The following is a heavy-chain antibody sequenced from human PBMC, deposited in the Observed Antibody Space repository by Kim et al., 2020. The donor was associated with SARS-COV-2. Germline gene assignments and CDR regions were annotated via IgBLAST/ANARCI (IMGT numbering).Heavy chain of an antibody. CDR3: ARVMVLWFGETATDAFDI. D-gene: IGHD3-10*01. Sequence: KSRVTISVDTSKNQFSLKLSSVTAADTAVYYCARVMVLWFGETATDAFDIWGQGTMVTVSS. J-gene: IGHJ3*02. V-gene: IGHV4-59*01.